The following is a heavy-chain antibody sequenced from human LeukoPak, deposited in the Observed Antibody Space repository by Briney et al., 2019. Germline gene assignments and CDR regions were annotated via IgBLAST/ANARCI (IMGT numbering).Heavy chain of an antibody. D-gene: IGHD3-3*01. J-gene: IGHJ4*02. CDR2: INHSGST. CDR1: GGSFSGYY. Sequence: PSETLSLTCAVYGGSFSGYYWSWIRQPPGKGLEWIGEINHSGSTNYNPSLKSRATISVDTSKNQFSLKLSSVTAADTAVYYCARGTIFGHWGQGTLVTVSS. V-gene: IGHV4-34*01. CDR3: ARGTIFGH.